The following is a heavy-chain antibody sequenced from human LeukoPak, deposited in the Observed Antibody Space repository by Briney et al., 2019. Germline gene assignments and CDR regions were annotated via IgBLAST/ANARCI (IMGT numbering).Heavy chain of an antibody. V-gene: IGHV4-4*07. CDR2: IYTSGNT. D-gene: IGHD6-19*01. J-gene: IGHJ6*03. Sequence: SETLSLTCTVSGGSISSYYWSWIRQPAGKGLEWIWRIYTSGNTNYNPSLKSRVTISVDKSKNQFSLKLSSVTAADTTVYYCARDQPKAVAGHYYYYYYMDVWGKGTTVTVSS. CDR3: ARDQPKAVAGHYYYYYYMDV. CDR1: GGSISSYY.